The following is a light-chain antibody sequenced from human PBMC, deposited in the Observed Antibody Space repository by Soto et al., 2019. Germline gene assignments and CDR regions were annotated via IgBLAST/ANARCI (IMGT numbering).Light chain of an antibody. V-gene: IGKV3-20*01. CDR1: QNIISGF. CDR3: QQYSSSFRT. Sequence: LPGVKYWCPGDNATSPCRSSQNIISGFLAWYQQKVGQAPRLLIYDASNRQSGVPDRFSGSGSGTDFSLTISRLEPEDFAVYHCQQYSSSFRTFGQGTKVDIK. CDR2: DAS. J-gene: IGKJ1*01.